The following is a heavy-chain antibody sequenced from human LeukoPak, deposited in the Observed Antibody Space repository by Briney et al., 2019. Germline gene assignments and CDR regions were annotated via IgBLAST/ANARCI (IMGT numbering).Heavy chain of an antibody. CDR1: GYSISSGYY. CDR3: ARVSVISDFWSGYYTGRRWNYYMDV. V-gene: IGHV4-38-2*02. D-gene: IGHD3-3*01. CDR2: IYHSGST. Sequence: SETLSLTCTVSGYSISSGYYWGWIRQPPGKGLEWIGSIYHSGSTYYNPSLKSRVTISVDTSKNQFSLKLSSVTAADTAVYYCARVSVISDFWSGYYTGRRWNYYMDVWGKGTTVTVSS. J-gene: IGHJ6*03.